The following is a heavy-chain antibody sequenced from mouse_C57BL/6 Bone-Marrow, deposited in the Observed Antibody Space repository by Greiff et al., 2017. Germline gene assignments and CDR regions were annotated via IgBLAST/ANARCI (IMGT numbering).Heavy chain of an antibody. CDR3: VRHDYGIPYFDV. V-gene: IGHV10-1*01. CDR1: GFSFNTYA. CDR2: IRSKSNNYAT. J-gene: IGHJ1*03. D-gene: IGHD2-1*01. Sequence: EVQLVESGGGLVQPKGSLKLSCAASGFSFNTYAMNWVRQAPGKGLEWVARIRSKSNNYATYYADSVKDRFTISRDDSESMLYLQMNNLKTEDTAMYYCVRHDYGIPYFDVWGTGTTVTVSS.